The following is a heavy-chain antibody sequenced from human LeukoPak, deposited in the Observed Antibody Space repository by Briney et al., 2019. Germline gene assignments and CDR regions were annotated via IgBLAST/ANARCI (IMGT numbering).Heavy chain of an antibody. CDR1: GFTFSSYT. Sequence: GGSLRLSCAASGFTFSSYTMNWVRQAPGKGLEWVSSISSSSSYIYYGDSVKGRLTISRDNAKNSLYLQMGNLRAEDTAVYYCAREAYTNYGFDYWGQGTLVTVSS. D-gene: IGHD4-11*01. CDR3: AREAYTNYGFDY. J-gene: IGHJ4*02. V-gene: IGHV3-21*01. CDR2: ISSSSSYI.